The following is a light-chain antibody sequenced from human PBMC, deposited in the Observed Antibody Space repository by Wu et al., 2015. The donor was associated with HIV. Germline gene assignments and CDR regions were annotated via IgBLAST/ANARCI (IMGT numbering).Light chain of an antibody. CDR3: QQYDDLTLT. V-gene: IGKV1-33*01. Sequence: DIQMTQSPSSLSASVGDRVTITCQASQDIDKYLSWYQQKAGKAPKLLIYDASNLETGVTSRFSGSGFGTTFTFTISNLQPEDIATYYCQQYDDLTLTFGPGTAVDIK. CDR1: QDIDKY. J-gene: IGKJ3*01. CDR2: DAS.